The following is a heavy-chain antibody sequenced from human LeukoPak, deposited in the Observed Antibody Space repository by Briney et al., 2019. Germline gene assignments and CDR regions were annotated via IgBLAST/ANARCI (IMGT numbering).Heavy chain of an antibody. D-gene: IGHD3-16*02. CDR2: INTDTGNP. CDR3: AREGMNLRDRYYFDY. V-gene: IGHV7-4-1*02. CDR1: GYTFTSYP. J-gene: IGHJ4*02. Sequence: ASVKVSCKASGYTFTSYPMNWVRQAPGQGLEWMGWINTDTGNPTYAQGFTGRFVFSLDTSVSTAYLQITSLKAEDTAVYYCAREGMNLRDRYYFDYWGQGTLVTVSS.